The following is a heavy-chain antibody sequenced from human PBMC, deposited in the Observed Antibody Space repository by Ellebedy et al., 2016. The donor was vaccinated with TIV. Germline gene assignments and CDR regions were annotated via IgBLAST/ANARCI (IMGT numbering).Heavy chain of an antibody. V-gene: IGHV1-2*02. CDR3: ARGGDWLPGLDY. D-gene: IGHD3-9*01. CDR2: INPNNGGT. J-gene: IGHJ4*02. Sequence: ASVKVSCKASGYTFTGNYIHWVRQAPGQGLEWMGWINPNNGGTDYAQNFQGRVTMTRDTSISTAYMELSRLRSDDTAVYYCARGGDWLPGLDYWGQGTLVTVSS. CDR1: GYTFTGNY.